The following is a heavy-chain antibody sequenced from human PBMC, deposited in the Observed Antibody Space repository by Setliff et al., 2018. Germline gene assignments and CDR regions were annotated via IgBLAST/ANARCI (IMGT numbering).Heavy chain of an antibody. CDR3: ARDADNYDTSENPIFDY. V-gene: IGHV1-18*01. J-gene: IGHJ4*02. CDR2: ISASNGQT. D-gene: IGHD3-22*01. CDR1: GYTFSNYG. Sequence: ASVKVSCKASGYTFSNYGLSWVRQAPGQGPEWMGWISASNGQTRYTEELQGRVTMTTDTSTSTAYMDLRSLRSDDTAVYYCARDADNYDTSENPIFDYWGQGTLVTVSS.